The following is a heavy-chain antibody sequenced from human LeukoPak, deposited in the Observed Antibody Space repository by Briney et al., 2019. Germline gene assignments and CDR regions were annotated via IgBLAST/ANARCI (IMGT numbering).Heavy chain of an antibody. J-gene: IGHJ5*02. Sequence: SETLSLTCAIYGGSFSGYYWSWIRQPPGKGLEWIGEINHSGSTNYNPSLKSRVTISVDTSKNQFSLKLSSVTAADTAVYYCARASGSSWYSGFDPWGQGTLVTVSS. V-gene: IGHV4-34*01. CDR1: GGSFSGYY. CDR3: ARASGSSWYSGFDP. CDR2: INHSGST. D-gene: IGHD6-13*01.